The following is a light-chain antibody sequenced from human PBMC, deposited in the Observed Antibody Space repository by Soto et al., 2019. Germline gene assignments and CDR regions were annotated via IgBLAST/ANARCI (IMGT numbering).Light chain of an antibody. CDR3: QHRGDWPPGAT. CDR2: DPS. V-gene: IGKV3-11*01. Sequence: EIVLTQSPATLSLSPGARATLSCRASQRITNHLAWYQQKPAQPPRLLIYDPSNRATGIPARFSGSGSGTDFTLTISSLEPEDSAVYYCQHRGDWPPGATFGGGTKVEI. CDR1: QRITNH. J-gene: IGKJ4*01.